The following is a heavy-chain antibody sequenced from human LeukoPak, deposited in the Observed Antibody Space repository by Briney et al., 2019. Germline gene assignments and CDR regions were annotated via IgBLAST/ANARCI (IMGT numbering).Heavy chain of an antibody. CDR3: ARDHMIVVEGGAFDI. CDR2: ISYDGSNK. D-gene: IGHD3-22*01. J-gene: IGHJ3*02. V-gene: IGHV3-30-3*01. CDR1: GFTFSSYA. Sequence: PGGSLRLSCAASGFTFSSYAMHWVRQAPGKGLEWVAVISYDGSNKYYADSVKGRFTISRDNSKNTLYLQMNSLRAEDTAVYYCARDHMIVVEGGAFDIWGQGTMVTVSS.